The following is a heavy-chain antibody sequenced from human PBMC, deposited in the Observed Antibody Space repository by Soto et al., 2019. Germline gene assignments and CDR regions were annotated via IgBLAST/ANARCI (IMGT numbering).Heavy chain of an antibody. CDR1: GGTFSSYA. Sequence: GASVKVSCKASGGTFSSYAISWVRQAPGQGLEWMGGITPIFGTANYAQKFQGRVTITADESTSTAYMELSSLRSEDTAVYYCASTFYYYRRGPYYHYGMGVWGQGTKVTVSS. J-gene: IGHJ6*02. D-gene: IGHD3-22*01. CDR3: ASTFYYYRRGPYYHYGMGV. CDR2: ITPIFGTA. V-gene: IGHV1-69*13.